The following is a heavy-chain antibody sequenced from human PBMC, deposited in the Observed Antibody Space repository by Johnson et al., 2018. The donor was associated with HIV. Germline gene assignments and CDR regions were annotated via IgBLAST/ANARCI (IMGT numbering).Heavy chain of an antibody. D-gene: IGHD3-10*01. CDR3: AREKPRLVQGVLDAFDI. V-gene: IGHV3-7*05. Sequence: EVQLVEFGGGLVQPGGSLRLSCAASGFTFSSYWMSWVRQAPGKGLEWVANIKQEGSEQYSVDSVKGRFTISRDNAKKSLFLLMNSLRAEDTAVYYCAREKPRLVQGVLDAFDIWGQGTMVTVSS. J-gene: IGHJ3*02. CDR1: GFTFSSYW. CDR2: IKQEGSEQ.